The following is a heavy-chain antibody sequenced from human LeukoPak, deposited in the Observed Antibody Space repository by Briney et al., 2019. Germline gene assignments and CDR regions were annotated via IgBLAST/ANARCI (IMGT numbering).Heavy chain of an antibody. J-gene: IGHJ3*01. Sequence: HGESLKISCEVSGYNFINYWIGWVRQLPGKGLEWMGIIYPGDSDTRYSPSFQGQVTISVDTSISTSYLHWSSLKASDTAIYYCARHISIGEFPDAFDLWGQGTLVTVSS. CDR1: GYNFINYW. V-gene: IGHV5-51*01. CDR3: ARHISIGEFPDAFDL. CDR2: IYPGDSDT. D-gene: IGHD3-10*01.